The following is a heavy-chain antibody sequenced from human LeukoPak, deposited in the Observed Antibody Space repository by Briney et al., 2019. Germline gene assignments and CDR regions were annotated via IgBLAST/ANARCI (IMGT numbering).Heavy chain of an antibody. CDR2: INPSSGST. D-gene: IGHD5-18*01. J-gene: IGHJ4*02. CDR3: ARVLGAHRYGSIDH. CDR1: GYTFTTYY. Sequence: ASVKASCKASGYTFTTYYMHWVRQAPGQRLEWMGIINPSSGSTSYAQKFQGRVTMTRDTSTSTVYMELSSLRSEDTAIYYCARVLGAHRYGSIDHWGQGTLVTVSS. V-gene: IGHV1-46*01.